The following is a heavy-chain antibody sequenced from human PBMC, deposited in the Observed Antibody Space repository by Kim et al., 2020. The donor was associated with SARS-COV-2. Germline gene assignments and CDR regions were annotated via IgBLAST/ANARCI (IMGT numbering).Heavy chain of an antibody. CDR1: GGSFSGYY. Sequence: SETLSLTCAVYGGSFSGYYWSWIRQPPGKGLEWIGEVNHSGSTNYNPSLKSRVSISVDTSKNQFSLKLSSVTAADTAVYYCASPDHMHYYGLGTYGMDVWGQGTTVTVSS. CDR2: VNHSGST. D-gene: IGHD3-10*01. CDR3: ASPDHMHYYGLGTYGMDV. V-gene: IGHV4-34*01. J-gene: IGHJ6*02.